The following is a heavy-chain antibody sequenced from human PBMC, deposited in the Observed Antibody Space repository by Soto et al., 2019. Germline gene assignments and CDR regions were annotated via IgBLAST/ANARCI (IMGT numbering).Heavy chain of an antibody. CDR3: AKGLYSSSWYGPAQH. V-gene: IGHV3-9*01. CDR1: GFTFDDYA. J-gene: IGHJ1*01. CDR2: ISWNSGSI. Sequence: EVQLVESGGGLVQPGRSLRLSCAASGFTFDDYAMHWVRQAPGKGLEWVSGISWNSGSIGYADSVKGRFTISRDNAKHSLYLQMHSLRAEDTALYYFAKGLYSSSWYGPAQHWGQGTLVTVSS. D-gene: IGHD6-13*01.